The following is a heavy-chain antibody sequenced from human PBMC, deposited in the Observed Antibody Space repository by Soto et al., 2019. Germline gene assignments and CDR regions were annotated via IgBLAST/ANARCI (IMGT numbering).Heavy chain of an antibody. CDR1: GGSISSGGYY. D-gene: IGHD1-26*01. V-gene: IGHV4-31*03. J-gene: IGHJ6*02. CDR3: ASGTEVSPSWDV. Sequence: QVQLQESGPGLVKPSQTLSLTCTVSGGSISSGGYYWSWIRQHPGKGLEWIGYLYYSGSTYYNPSLKSRVTISVDTSKNQSSLKLSSVTAADTAVYYCASGTEVSPSWDVWGQGTTVTVSS. CDR2: LYYSGST.